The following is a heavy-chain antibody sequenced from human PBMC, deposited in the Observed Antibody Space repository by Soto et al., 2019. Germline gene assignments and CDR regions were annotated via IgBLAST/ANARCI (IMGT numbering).Heavy chain of an antibody. J-gene: IGHJ6*02. CDR1: GFTFSSYG. CDR3: AKDDGWSGYYGYYGMDV. CDR2: ISYDGSNK. Sequence: QVQLVESGGGVVQPGRSLRLSCAASGFTFSSYGMHWVRQAPGKGLEWVAVISYDGSNKYYADSVKGRFTISRDNSKNTLYLQMNSLRAEDTAVYYCAKDDGWSGYYGYYGMDVWGQGTTVTVSS. D-gene: IGHD3-3*01. V-gene: IGHV3-30*18.